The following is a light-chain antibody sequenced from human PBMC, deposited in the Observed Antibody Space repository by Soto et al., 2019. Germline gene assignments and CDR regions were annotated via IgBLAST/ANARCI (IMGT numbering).Light chain of an antibody. CDR3: SSYTSSSTYV. Sequence: QSALTQPASVSGSPGQSITISCTGTSSDVGGYNYVSWHQLHPGKAPKLMVYEVSNRPSGVSNRISGSKSGNTASLTISGLQAEDEADYYCSSYTSSSTYVFGTGTKVTVL. J-gene: IGLJ1*01. V-gene: IGLV2-14*01. CDR2: EVS. CDR1: SSDVGGYNY.